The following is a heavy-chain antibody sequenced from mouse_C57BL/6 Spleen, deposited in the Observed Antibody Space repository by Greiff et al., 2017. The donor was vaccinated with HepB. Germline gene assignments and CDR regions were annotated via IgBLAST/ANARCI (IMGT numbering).Heavy chain of an antibody. CDR1: GYAFSSSW. CDR3: ADGSSPWFAY. J-gene: IGHJ3*01. Sequence: QVQLQQSGPELVKPGASVKISCKASGYAFSSSWMNWVKQRPGKGLEWIGRIYPGDGATNYNGKFKGKATLTADKSSSTAYMQLSSLTSEDSAVYFCADGSSPWFAYWGQGTLVTVSA. CDR2: IYPGDGAT. V-gene: IGHV1-82*01. D-gene: IGHD1-1*01.